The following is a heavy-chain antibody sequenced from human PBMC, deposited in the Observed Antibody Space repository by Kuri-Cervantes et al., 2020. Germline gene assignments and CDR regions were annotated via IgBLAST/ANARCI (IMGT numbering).Heavy chain of an antibody. Sequence: GSLRLSCAVSGGSFRGYYWSWIRQPPGKGLEWIGEINHSGRTKCNPSLKSRVNISVDTSKNQFSLKLSSVTAADTAVYYCARHDYGGNLKLGPDDAFDIWGQGTMVTVSS. J-gene: IGHJ3*02. CDR2: INHSGRT. CDR1: GGSFRGYY. V-gene: IGHV4-34*01. CDR3: ARHDYGGNLKLGPDDAFDI. D-gene: IGHD4-23*01.